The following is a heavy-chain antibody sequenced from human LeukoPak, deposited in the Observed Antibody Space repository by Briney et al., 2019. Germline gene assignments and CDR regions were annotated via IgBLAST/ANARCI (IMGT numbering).Heavy chain of an antibody. Sequence: SETLSLTCTVSGGSISGYYWSWIRQPPGKGLEWIGYIYYSGSTTYNPSLKSRVTISVDTSKNQFSLKLSSGTAADTAVYYCAREGYSSGWYRFDPWGQGTLVTVSS. CDR2: IYYSGST. CDR3: AREGYSSGWYRFDP. J-gene: IGHJ5*02. D-gene: IGHD6-19*01. V-gene: IGHV4-59*01. CDR1: GGSISGYY.